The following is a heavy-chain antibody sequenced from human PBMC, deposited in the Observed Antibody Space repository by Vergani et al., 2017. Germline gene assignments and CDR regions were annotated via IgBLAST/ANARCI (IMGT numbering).Heavy chain of an antibody. V-gene: IGHV1-69*01. D-gene: IGHD2-2*01. CDR3: ARLGCSSTSCYPQNFDY. CDR2: IIPIFGTA. CDR1: GGTFSSYA. Sequence: QVQLVQSGAEVKKPGSSVKVSCKASGGTFSSYAISWVRQAPGQGLEWMGWIIPIFGTANYAQKFQGRVTITADESTSTAYMELSSLRSEDTAVYYCARLGCSSTSCYPQNFDYWGQGTLVTVSS. J-gene: IGHJ4*02.